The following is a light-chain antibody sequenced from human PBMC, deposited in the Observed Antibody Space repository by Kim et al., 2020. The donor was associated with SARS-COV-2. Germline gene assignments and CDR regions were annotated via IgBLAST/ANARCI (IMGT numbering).Light chain of an antibody. J-gene: IGKJ4*01. CDR2: DAL. CDR1: QDIRNY. CDR3: QQYDNLPLT. V-gene: IGKV1-33*01. Sequence: GDSVTITCQSRQDIRNYLNWYQQKAGKDPKDLIYDALNLETGVPSWFRGSASGKHFSLPITNMQPDDVATYYCQQYDNLPLTFGGGTKV.